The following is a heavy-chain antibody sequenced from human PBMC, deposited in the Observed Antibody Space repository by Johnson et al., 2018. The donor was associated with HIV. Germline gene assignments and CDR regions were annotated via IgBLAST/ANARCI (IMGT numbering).Heavy chain of an antibody. V-gene: IGHV3-30*02. J-gene: IGHJ3*02. CDR2: MRYDGTRE. CDR1: GFTFSSYG. Sequence: QVQLVESGGGVVQPGGSLRLSCAASGFTFSSYGMHWVRQAPGKGLEWVTFMRYDGTRENYADSVKGRFTISRDNSKNTLYLQMNSLRAEDTAVYYCAKTIVVVTADAFDIWGQGTMVTVSS. CDR3: AKTIVVVTADAFDI. D-gene: IGHD2-21*02.